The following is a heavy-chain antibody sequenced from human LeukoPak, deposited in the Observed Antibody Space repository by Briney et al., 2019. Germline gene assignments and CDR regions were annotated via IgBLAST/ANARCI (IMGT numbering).Heavy chain of an antibody. V-gene: IGHV1-24*01. D-gene: IGHD4-17*01. J-gene: IGHJ4*02. Sequence: EASVKVSCKVSGCTLTELSMHWVRQAPGKGLEWMGGFDPEDGETIYAQKFQGRVTMTEDTSTDTAYMELSSLRSEDTAVYYCATDPSYGDYPFDYWGQGTLVTVSS. CDR1: GCTLTELS. CDR2: FDPEDGET. CDR3: ATDPSYGDYPFDY.